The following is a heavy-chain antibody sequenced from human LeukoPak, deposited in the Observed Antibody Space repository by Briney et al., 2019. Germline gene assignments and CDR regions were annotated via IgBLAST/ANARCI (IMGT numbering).Heavy chain of an antibody. Sequence: GGSLRLSCAASGFTFDDYGMSWVRQAPGKGLEWVSGINWNGGSTGYADSVKGRFTISRDNAKNSLYLQMNSLRAEDTAVYYCARDRTYYDFWSGSRWAYYYYYMDVWGKGTTVTVSS. CDR3: ARDRTYYDFWSGSRWAYYYYYMDV. V-gene: IGHV3-20*04. J-gene: IGHJ6*03. D-gene: IGHD3-3*01. CDR1: GFTFDDYG. CDR2: INWNGGST.